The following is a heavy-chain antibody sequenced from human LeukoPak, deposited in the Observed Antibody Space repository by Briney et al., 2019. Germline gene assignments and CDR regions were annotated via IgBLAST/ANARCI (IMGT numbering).Heavy chain of an antibody. V-gene: IGHV4-59*08. Sequence: SETLSLTCTVSGGSISSYYWSWIRQPPGKGLEWIGHIYYSGSTNYNPSLKSRVTISVDTSKNQFSLKLSSVTAADTAVYYCARRANNRYYHYHMDVWGKGTTVTVSS. CDR3: ARRANNRYYHYHMDV. CDR1: GGSISSYY. D-gene: IGHD1-14*01. CDR2: IYYSGST. J-gene: IGHJ6*03.